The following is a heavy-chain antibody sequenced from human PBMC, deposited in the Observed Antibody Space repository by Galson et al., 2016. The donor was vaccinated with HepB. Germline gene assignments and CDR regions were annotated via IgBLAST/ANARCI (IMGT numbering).Heavy chain of an antibody. V-gene: IGHV6-1*01. D-gene: IGHD2-2*01. Sequence: CAISGDSVSSNNAGWNWIRQSPSRGLEWLGKTYYWSKGYYDYSVSMQGRITISPDTSKNQFSLHLNSVTPEDTAVYYCAREPPVVSPTYYYYMDVWGEGTTVTVSS. J-gene: IGHJ6*03. CDR3: AREPPVVSPTYYYYMDV. CDR2: TYYWSKGYY. CDR1: GDSVSSNNAG.